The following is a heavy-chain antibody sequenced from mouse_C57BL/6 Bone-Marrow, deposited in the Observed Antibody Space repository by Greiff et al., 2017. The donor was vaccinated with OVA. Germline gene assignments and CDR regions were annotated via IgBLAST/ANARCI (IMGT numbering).Heavy chain of an antibody. V-gene: IGHV14-3*01. Sequence: VQLKESVAELVRPGASVKLSCTASGFNIKNTYMHWVKQRPEQGLEWIGRIDPANGNTKYAPKFQGKATITADTSSNTAYLQLSSLTSEDTAIYYCAKFLTLGGYFDVWGTGTTVTVSS. CDR3: AKFLTLGGYFDV. CDR1: GFNIKNTY. J-gene: IGHJ1*03. D-gene: IGHD2-12*01. CDR2: IDPANGNT.